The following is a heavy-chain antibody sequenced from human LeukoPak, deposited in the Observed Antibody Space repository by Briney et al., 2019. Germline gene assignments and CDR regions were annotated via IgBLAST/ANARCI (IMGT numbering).Heavy chain of an antibody. D-gene: IGHD3-16*02. CDR1: GFTFSSYA. V-gene: IGHV3-23*01. CDR3: AKAQRDYVWGSYRYTN. CDR2: ISGSGGST. J-gene: IGHJ4*02. Sequence: GGSLRLSCAASGFTFSSYAMSWVRQAPGKGLEWVSTISGSGGSTYYADSVKGRFTISRDNSKNTLYLQMNSLRAVDTAVYYCAKAQRDYVWGSYRYTNWGQGTLVTVSS.